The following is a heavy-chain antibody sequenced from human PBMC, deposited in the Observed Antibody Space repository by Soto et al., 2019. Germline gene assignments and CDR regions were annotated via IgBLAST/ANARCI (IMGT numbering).Heavy chain of an antibody. CDR3: ARGWTTPPISPDY. J-gene: IGHJ4*02. V-gene: IGHV3-30-3*01. CDR1: GFTFSSYA. CDR2: ISYDGSNK. Sequence: GGSLRLSCAASGFTFSSYAMHWVRQAPGKGLEWVAVISYDGSNKYYADSVKGRFTISRDNSKNTLYLQMNSLRAEDTAVYYCARGWTTPPISPDYWGQGTLVTVSS. D-gene: IGHD2-15*01.